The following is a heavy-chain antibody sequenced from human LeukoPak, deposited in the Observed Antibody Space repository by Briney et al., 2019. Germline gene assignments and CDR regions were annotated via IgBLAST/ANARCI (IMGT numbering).Heavy chain of an antibody. Sequence: PGGSLRLSCAASGFTFSSCGMHWVRQAPGKGLEWVAVIWYDGSNKYYADSVKGRFTISRDNSKNTLYPQMNSLRAEDTAVYYCARSYYYDSSHTVDYWGQGTLVTVSS. CDR2: IWYDGSNK. D-gene: IGHD3-22*01. V-gene: IGHV3-33*01. CDR1: GFTFSSCG. CDR3: ARSYYYDSSHTVDY. J-gene: IGHJ4*02.